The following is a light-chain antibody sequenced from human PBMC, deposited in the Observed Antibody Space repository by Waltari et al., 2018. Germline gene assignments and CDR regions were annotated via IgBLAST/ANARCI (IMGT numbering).Light chain of an antibody. CDR1: QNVHNNY. CDR2: GAS. Sequence: EIVLTQSPGTLSLSPGDGASLSCRASQNVHNNYLAWYQQRPGQAPRLLIYGASSRATGIPDRFSGSGSGTEFTLTISSLQPEDFATYYCQQANSLPLFGGGTKVEIK. V-gene: IGKV3-20*01. CDR3: QQANSLPL. J-gene: IGKJ4*01.